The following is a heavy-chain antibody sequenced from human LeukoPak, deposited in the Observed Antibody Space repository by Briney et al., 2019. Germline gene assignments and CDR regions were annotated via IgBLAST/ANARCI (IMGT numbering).Heavy chain of an antibody. V-gene: IGHV3-20*04. J-gene: IGHJ4*02. Sequence: PGGSLRLSCAASGFTFDDYGMSWVRQAPGKGLEWVSGINWNGGSTVYADSVKGGFTISRDNAKNSLYLQMNSLRAEDTALYYCARVVEMATILYYFDYWGQGTLVTVSS. D-gene: IGHD5-24*01. CDR2: INWNGGST. CDR3: ARVVEMATILYYFDY. CDR1: GFTFDDYG.